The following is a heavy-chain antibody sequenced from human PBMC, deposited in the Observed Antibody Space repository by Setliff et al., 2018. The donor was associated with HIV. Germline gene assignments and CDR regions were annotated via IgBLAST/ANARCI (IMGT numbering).Heavy chain of an antibody. Sequence: SETLSLTCTVSGGSISSFYWSWIRQSPRTRLEWIGYVSSIGNTNYNPSLKSRVTISVDTSKNQFSLQLNSVTAADTAVYFCARTRAPYFFDFWGQGAQVTVSS. D-gene: IGHD1-26*01. CDR2: VSSIGNT. V-gene: IGHV4-4*08. CDR3: ARTRAPYFFDF. CDR1: GGSISSFY. J-gene: IGHJ4*02.